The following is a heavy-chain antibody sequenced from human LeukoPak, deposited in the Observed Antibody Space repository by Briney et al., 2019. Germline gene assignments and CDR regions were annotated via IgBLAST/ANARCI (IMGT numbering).Heavy chain of an antibody. V-gene: IGHV3-23*01. Sequence: PGRSLRLSCAASGFTFSSYGMHWVRQAPGKGLEWVSAISGSGGSTYYADSVKGRFTISRDNSKNTLYLQMNSLRAEDTAVYYCAKDSSGWYDFDYWGQGTLVTVSS. CDR3: AKDSSGWYDFDY. CDR2: ISGSGGST. CDR1: GFTFSSYG. D-gene: IGHD6-19*01. J-gene: IGHJ4*02.